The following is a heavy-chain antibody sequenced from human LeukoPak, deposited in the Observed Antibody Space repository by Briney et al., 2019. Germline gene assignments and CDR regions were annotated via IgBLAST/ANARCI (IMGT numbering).Heavy chain of an antibody. J-gene: IGHJ4*02. CDR3: ARGRPRSGSYHVYY. Sequence: ASVKVSCKASGYTFTSYDIDWVRQATGQGLEWMGWMNPNSGNTGYAQKFQGRVTMTRNTSISTAYMELSSLRSEDTAVYYCARGRPRSGSYHVYYWGQGTLVTVSS. D-gene: IGHD3-10*01. V-gene: IGHV1-8*01. CDR1: GYTFTSYD. CDR2: MNPNSGNT.